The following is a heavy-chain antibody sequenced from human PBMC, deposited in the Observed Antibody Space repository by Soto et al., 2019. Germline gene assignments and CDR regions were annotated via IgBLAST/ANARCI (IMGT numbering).Heavy chain of an antibody. CDR2: IYYSGST. CDR1: GGSISSSSYY. V-gene: IGHV4-39*01. Sequence: PSETLSLTCTVSGGSISSSSYYWGWIRQPPGKGLEWIGNIYYSGSTYYNPSLKSRVTISVDTSKNQFSLKLTSVTAADTAVYYCARQTKEAMDRFDSWGQGTLVTVSS. J-gene: IGHJ4*02. D-gene: IGHD5-18*01. CDR3: ARQTKEAMDRFDS.